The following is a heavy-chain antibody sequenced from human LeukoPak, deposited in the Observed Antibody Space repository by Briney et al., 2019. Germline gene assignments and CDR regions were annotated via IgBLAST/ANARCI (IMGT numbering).Heavy chain of an antibody. CDR2: IYYSGST. V-gene: IGHV4-39*07. J-gene: IGHJ4*02. D-gene: IGHD6-13*01. CDR1: GGSISSSSYY. Sequence: SETLSLTCTVSGGSISSSSYYWGWIRQPPGKGLEWIGSIYYSGSTYYNPSLKSRVTISVDKSKNQFSLKLSSVTAADTAVYYCARWYSSSWQFDYWGQGTLVTVSS. CDR3: ARWYSSSWQFDY.